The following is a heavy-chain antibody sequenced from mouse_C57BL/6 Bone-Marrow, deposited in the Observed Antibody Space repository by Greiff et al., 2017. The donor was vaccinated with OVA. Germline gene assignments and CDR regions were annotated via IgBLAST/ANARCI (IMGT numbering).Heavy chain of an antibody. CDR1: GFTFSNYW. CDR2: IRLKSDNYAT. D-gene: IGHD4-1*01. J-gene: IGHJ3*01. CDR3: TPNWEGFAY. Sequence: EVNLVESGGGLVQPGGSMKLSCVASGFTFSNYWMNWVRQSPEKGLEWVAQIRLKSDNYATHYAESVKGRFTISRDDSKSSVYLQMNNLRAEDTGIYYCTPNWEGFAYWGQGTLVTVSA. V-gene: IGHV6-3*01.